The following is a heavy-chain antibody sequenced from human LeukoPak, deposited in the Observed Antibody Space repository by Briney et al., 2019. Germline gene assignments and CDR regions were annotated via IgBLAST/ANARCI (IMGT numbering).Heavy chain of an antibody. D-gene: IGHD6-13*01. V-gene: IGHV1-69*04. J-gene: IGHJ6*02. CDR3: AEDPGMADLYYYYGMDV. Sequence: SVKVSCKASGGTFSSYAISWVRQAPGQGLEWMGRIIPIFGIANYAQKFQGRVTITADKSTSTAYMELSSLRSEDTAVYYCAEDPGMADLYYYYGMDVWGQGTTVTVSS. CDR2: IIPIFGIA. CDR1: GGTFSSYA.